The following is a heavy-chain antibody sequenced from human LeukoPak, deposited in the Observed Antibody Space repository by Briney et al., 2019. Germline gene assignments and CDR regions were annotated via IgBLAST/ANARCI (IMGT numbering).Heavy chain of an antibody. D-gene: IGHD1-26*01. CDR3: ARESGIVGSTGGDY. V-gene: IGHV1-18*01. CDR1: GYTFTSYG. CDR2: ISAYNGNT. Sequence: ASVKVSCKASGYTFTSYGISWVRQAPGQVLEWMGWISAYNGNTNYAQKLQGRVTMTTDTSTSTAYMELRSLRSDDTAVYYCARESGIVGSTGGDYWGQGTLVTVSS. J-gene: IGHJ4*02.